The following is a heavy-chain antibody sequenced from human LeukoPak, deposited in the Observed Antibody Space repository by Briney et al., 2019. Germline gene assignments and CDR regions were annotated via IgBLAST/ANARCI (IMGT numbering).Heavy chain of an antibody. CDR2: INPHSGGT. CDR3: ARDNSVGDIAWWFDP. V-gene: IGHV1-2*02. D-gene: IGHD3-16*02. J-gene: IGHJ5*02. Sequence: ASVKVSCKASGYTFTDYYMHWVRQAPGQGLEWMGWINPHSGGTDHAQKFQGRVTMTRDTSISTAYMELSRLRSDDTAVYYCARDNSVGDIAWWFDPWGQGTLVTVSS. CDR1: GYTFTDYY.